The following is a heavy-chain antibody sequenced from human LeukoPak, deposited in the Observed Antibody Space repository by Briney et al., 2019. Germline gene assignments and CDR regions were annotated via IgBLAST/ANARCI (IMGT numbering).Heavy chain of an antibody. V-gene: IGHV3-23*01. CDR3: AKVWFGELLSRHLDY. CDR2: ISGSGGST. J-gene: IGHJ4*02. Sequence: GGSLRLSCAASGFTFSDCYMSWVRQAPGKGLEWVSAISGSGGSTYYADSVKGRFTISRDNSKNTLYLQMNSLRAEDTAVYYCAKVWFGELLSRHLDYWGQGTLVTVSS. CDR1: GFTFSDCY. D-gene: IGHD3-10*01.